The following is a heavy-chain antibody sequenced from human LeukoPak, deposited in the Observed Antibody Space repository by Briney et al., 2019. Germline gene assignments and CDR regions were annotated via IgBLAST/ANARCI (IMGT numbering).Heavy chain of an antibody. CDR1: GGSISSSSYY. J-gene: IGHJ4*02. Sequence: ETLSLTCTVSGGSISSSSYYWGWIRQAPGKGLEWVSSITGTGDGTSAADSVKGRFTISRDSSKHTLYLQMNSLRVEDTAVYYCAKAGLVRGGALDSWGQGTLVTVSS. V-gene: IGHV3-23*01. D-gene: IGHD4/OR15-4a*01. CDR2: ITGTGDGT. CDR3: AKAGLVRGGALDS.